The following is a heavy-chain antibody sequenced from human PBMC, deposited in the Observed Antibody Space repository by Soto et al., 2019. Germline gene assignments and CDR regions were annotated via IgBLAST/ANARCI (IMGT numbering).Heavy chain of an antibody. CDR1: VGSFTSNNW. J-gene: IGHJ4*02. Sequence: SETLSLTCAVSVGSFTSNNWWTCVRQPPGQGLEWIGEIYRTGSTNYNPSLKSRVTISLDKSENQFSLKVTSLTAADTAVYYCASRDPGTSVDYWGQGTLVTVSS. D-gene: IGHD1-7*01. V-gene: IGHV4-4*02. CDR2: IYRTGST. CDR3: ASRDPGTSVDY.